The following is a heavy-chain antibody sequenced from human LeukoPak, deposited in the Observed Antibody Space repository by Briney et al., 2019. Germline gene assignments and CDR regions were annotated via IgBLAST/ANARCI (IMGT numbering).Heavy chain of an antibody. D-gene: IGHD1-26*01. Sequence: GASVKVSCKASGYTFTSYGISWVRQAPGQGLEWMGWISAYNGNTNYAQKLQGRVTMTTDTSTCTAHMELRSLGSDDTAVYYCARTMHSGSYFLDYWGQGTLVTVSS. J-gene: IGHJ4*02. CDR3: ARTMHSGSYFLDY. V-gene: IGHV1-18*01. CDR2: ISAYNGNT. CDR1: GYTFTSYG.